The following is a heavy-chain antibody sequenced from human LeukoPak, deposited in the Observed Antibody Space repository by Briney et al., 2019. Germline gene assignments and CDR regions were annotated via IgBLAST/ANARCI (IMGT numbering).Heavy chain of an antibody. CDR2: ISGSGGST. J-gene: IGHJ4*02. CDR1: GFTFSIYA. V-gene: IGHV3-23*01. CDR3: AKRAGDSSSWYYFDY. D-gene: IGHD6-13*01. Sequence: GGSLRLSCAASGFTFSIYAMSWVRQAPGKGLEWVSAISGSGGSTYYADSVKGRFTISRDNSKNTLYLQMNSLRAEDTAVYYCAKRAGDSSSWYYFDYWGQGTLVTVSS.